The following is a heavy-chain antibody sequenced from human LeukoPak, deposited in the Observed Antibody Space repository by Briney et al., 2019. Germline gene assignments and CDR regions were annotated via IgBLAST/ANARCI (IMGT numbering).Heavy chain of an antibody. CDR1: GGSISSGDYY. CDR3: ARHAPSTVNFDY. V-gene: IGHV4-30-4*01. CDR2: IYYSGST. D-gene: IGHD4-11*01. Sequence: SQTLSLTCTVSGGSISSGDYYWSWIRQPPGKGLEWIGYIYYSGSTYYNPSPKSRVTISVDTSKNQFSLKLSSVTAADTAVYYCARHAPSTVNFDYWGQGTLVTVSS. J-gene: IGHJ4*02.